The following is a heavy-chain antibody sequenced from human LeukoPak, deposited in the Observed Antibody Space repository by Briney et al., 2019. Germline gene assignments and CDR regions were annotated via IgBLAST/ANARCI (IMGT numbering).Heavy chain of an antibody. CDR1: GGSISLSYYY. J-gene: IGHJ4*02. D-gene: IGHD7-27*01. CDR3: ARGFRGDNFDY. Sequence: PSETLSLTCSVSGGSISLSYYYWGWIRQPPGKALEWIGSVYYSGTTSYNPSLKSRVTISVDTSKNQFSLKLSSVTAADTAVYFCARGFRGDNFDYWGQGTLVTVSS. V-gene: IGHV4-39*07. CDR2: VYYSGTT.